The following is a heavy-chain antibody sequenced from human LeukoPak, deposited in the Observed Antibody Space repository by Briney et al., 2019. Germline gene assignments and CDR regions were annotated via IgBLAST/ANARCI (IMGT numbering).Heavy chain of an antibody. J-gene: IGHJ3*02. D-gene: IGHD3-22*01. Sequence: ASVKVSCKASGYTFIAYYIYWMRQAPGQGLEWVGRINPNSGGTNYAQNFQDRVTLTRDTSITTVYMELNRLISDDAAVYYCARRGSGYYDSREAFDIWDQGTMVTVSS. CDR1: GYTFIAYY. CDR2: INPNSGGT. V-gene: IGHV1-2*06. CDR3: ARRGSGYYDSREAFDI.